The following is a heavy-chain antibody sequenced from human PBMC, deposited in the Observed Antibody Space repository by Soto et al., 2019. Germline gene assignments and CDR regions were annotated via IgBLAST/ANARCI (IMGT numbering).Heavy chain of an antibody. CDR3: ARDQWRYSYGYLGMDV. Sequence: QLQLQESGSGLVKPSQTLSLTCAVSGGSISSVGYSWSWIRQPPGKGLEWIGFIYHSGSTSYNPSFKSRVTISVDRAKNQFALKLSSVTAADTAMYYCARDQWRYSYGYLGMDVWGQGTTVTVSS. CDR1: GGSISSVGYS. CDR2: IYHSGST. D-gene: IGHD5-18*01. V-gene: IGHV4-30-2*01. J-gene: IGHJ6*02.